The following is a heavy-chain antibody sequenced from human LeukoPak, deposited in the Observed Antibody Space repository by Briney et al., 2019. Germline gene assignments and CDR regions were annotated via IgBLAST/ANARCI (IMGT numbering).Heavy chain of an antibody. CDR3: ARDLGGSSGCDY. CDR1: GYTFTGYF. Sequence: ASVKVSCKASGYTFTGYFMHWVRQAPGQGLEWMGWINPNSGGTNYAQKFQGRVTMTSDTSISTAYIELTRLRSDDTAVYYCARDLGGSSGCDYWGQGTLVTVSS. V-gene: IGHV1-2*02. CDR2: INPNSGGT. J-gene: IGHJ4*02. D-gene: IGHD6-13*01.